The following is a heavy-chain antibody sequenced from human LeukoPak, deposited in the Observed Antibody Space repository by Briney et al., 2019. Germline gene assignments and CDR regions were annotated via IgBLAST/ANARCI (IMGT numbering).Heavy chain of an antibody. Sequence: SETLSLTCAVYGGSFSGYYWSWIRQPAGKGLEWIGRIYTSGSTNYNPSLKSRVTMSVDTSKNQFSLKLSSVTAADTAVYYCARDSSVGYSYGYGDYYGMDVWGQGTTVTVSS. CDR2: IYTSGST. D-gene: IGHD5-18*01. V-gene: IGHV4-4*07. CDR3: ARDSSVGYSYGYGDYYGMDV. CDR1: GGSFSGYY. J-gene: IGHJ6*02.